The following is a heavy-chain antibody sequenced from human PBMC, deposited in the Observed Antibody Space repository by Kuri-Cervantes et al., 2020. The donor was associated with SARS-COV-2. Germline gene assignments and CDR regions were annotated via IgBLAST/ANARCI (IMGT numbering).Heavy chain of an antibody. CDR3: ARSSTSLLQFAIDS. V-gene: IGHV4-31*02. Sequence: SCTVSGGSISSGGYYWSWIRQLPGKGLEWIGYIYYSGSTYYNPSLKSRVTISLDTSKNQFSLKLSSVTAADTALYFCARSSTSLLQFAIDSWGQGTLVTVSS. D-gene: IGHD6-6*01. CDR2: IYYSGST. CDR1: GGSISSGGYY. J-gene: IGHJ4*02.